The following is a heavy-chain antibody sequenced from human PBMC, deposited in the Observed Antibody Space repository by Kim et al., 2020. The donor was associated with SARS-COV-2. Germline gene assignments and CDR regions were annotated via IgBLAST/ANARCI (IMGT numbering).Heavy chain of an antibody. V-gene: IGHV3-23*01. Sequence: GGSLRLSCAASGFTFSSYAMSWVRQAPGKGLEWVSGINGSGDRTYYADSVKGRFTISRDNFKNTLYLQMNSLRAEDTAVYYCAKSAVVGMGGFDYWGRGTLVTVSS. CDR3: AKSAVVGMGGFDY. J-gene: IGHJ4*02. CDR2: INGSGDRT. D-gene: IGHD6-19*01. CDR1: GFTFSSYA.